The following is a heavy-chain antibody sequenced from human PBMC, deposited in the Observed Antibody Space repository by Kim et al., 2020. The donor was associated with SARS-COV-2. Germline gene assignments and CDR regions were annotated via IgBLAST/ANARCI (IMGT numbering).Heavy chain of an antibody. Sequence: GSLRLSCAASGFTFSNYWMSWVRQAPGKGPEWVANIKEDGGETYCVDSVKGRFTISRDNAKNSLYLQMNSLRVEDTAVYYCATDQIHNSLEYWGQGTLVTVSS. V-gene: IGHV3-7*01. CDR3: ATDQIHNSLEY. J-gene: IGHJ4*02. D-gene: IGHD1-20*01. CDR1: GFTFSNYW. CDR2: IKEDGGET.